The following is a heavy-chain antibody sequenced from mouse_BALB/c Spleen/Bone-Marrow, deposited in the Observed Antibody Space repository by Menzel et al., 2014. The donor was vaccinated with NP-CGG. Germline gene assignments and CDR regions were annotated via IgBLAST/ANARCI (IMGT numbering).Heavy chain of an antibody. CDR3: ARDGYDVGGALDY. CDR1: GFTFSYYT. D-gene: IGHD2-2*01. V-gene: IGHV5-12-2*01. J-gene: IGHJ4*01. Sequence: EVKLVEPGGGLVQPGGSLKLSCAASGFTFSYYTMSWVRQTPEKRLEWVAYISNGGSTTYHPDTVKGRFTISRDSAKNTLYLQMSSLKSEDTAMYYCARDGYDVGGALDYWGQGTSVTVSS. CDR2: ISNGGSTT.